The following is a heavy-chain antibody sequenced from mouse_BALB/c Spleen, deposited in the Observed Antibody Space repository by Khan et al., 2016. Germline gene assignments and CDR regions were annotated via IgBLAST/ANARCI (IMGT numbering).Heavy chain of an antibody. V-gene: IGHV1S29*02. CDR1: GYNFTDYN. CDR2: IYPYKGGT. Sequence: VQLQQSGPDLVKPGASVKISCKASGYNFTDYNMHWVKQSHGKSLEWIGYIYPYKGGTGYNQKFKKKATLTEDNHTSTTSMELRSLTYEQSGVYYYARSDDWYFDVWGAGTTVTVSS. J-gene: IGHJ1*01. CDR3: ARSDDWYFDV.